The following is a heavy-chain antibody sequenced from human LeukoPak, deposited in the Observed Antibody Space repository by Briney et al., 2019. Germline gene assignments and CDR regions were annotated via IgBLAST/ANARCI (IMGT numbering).Heavy chain of an antibody. D-gene: IGHD1-1*01. J-gene: IGHJ5*02. CDR2: IYTSGST. Sequence: PSETLSLTCTVSGGSISSGSYYWSWIRQPAGKGLEWIGRIYTSGSTNYNPSLKSRVTISVDTSKNQFSLKLSSVTAADTAVYYCARDNMERKSWFDPWGQGTLVTVSS. CDR3: ARDNMERKSWFDP. CDR1: GGSISSGSYY. V-gene: IGHV4-61*02.